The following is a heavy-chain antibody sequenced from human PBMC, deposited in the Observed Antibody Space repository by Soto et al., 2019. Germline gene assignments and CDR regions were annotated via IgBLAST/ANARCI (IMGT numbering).Heavy chain of an antibody. CDR2: INPNSGGT. CDR3: ASCRAYGAYPFDY. V-gene: IGHV1-2*02. J-gene: IGHJ4*02. CDR1: GYSFSDYY. Sequence: QVQLVQSGAEVKKPGASVKVSCKASGYSFSDYYIHWVRQAPGQGLEWMGWINPNSGGTNYAQRFQGRVSMTRDTSIRTAYMQLNRLKSDDTAVYYCASCRAYGAYPFDYWGQGTLVTVSS. D-gene: IGHD4-17*01.